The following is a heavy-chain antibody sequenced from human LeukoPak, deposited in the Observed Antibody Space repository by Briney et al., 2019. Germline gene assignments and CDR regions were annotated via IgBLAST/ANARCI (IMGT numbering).Heavy chain of an antibody. CDR1: GGSISNYF. CDR2: IYYSGRT. Sequence: SETLSLTCTVSGGSISNYFWSWIRQPPGKGLEWIGYIYYSGRTNYNPSLKSRATISVDTSKNQFSLNLSSVTAADTAVYYCARDSINPYYFDYWGQGTLVTVSS. CDR3: ARDSINPYYFDY. J-gene: IGHJ4*02. V-gene: IGHV4-59*01. D-gene: IGHD3-10*01.